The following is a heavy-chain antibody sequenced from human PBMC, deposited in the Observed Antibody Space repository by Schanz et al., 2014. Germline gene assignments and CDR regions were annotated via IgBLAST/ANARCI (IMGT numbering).Heavy chain of an antibody. J-gene: IGHJ4*02. CDR3: ARANYRRKINFDY. CDR2: IWYDENNK. CDR1: GFAFSVYG. Sequence: QVQMVESGGGVVQPGRSLRLSCAASGFAFSVYGMHWVRQAPGKGLEWVAVIWYDENNKYYADSVKGRFTMSRDNSKNTLYLQMNSLRAEDTAVYYCARANYRRKINFDYWGQGTLVTVSP. D-gene: IGHD3-10*01. V-gene: IGHV3-33*01.